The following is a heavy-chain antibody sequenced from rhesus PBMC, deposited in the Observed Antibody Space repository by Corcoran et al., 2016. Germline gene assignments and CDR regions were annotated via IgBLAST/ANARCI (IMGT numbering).Heavy chain of an antibody. D-gene: IGHD3-16*01. CDR3: ARAPYYYSGTFDY. Sequence: QVQLQESGPGLVKPSETLSLTCAVSGYSISSGYGWGWIRQPPGKGLAWIGHIYGGSGSPYYNPSLKSRVTVSKDPSKNQFSLKLSSVTAADTAVYYCARAPYYYSGTFDYWGQGVLVTVSS. CDR2: IYGGSGSP. CDR1: GYSISSGYG. J-gene: IGHJ4*01. V-gene: IGHV4-127*01.